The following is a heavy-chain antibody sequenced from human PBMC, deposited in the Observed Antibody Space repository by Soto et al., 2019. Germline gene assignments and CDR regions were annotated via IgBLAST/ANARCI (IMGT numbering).Heavy chain of an antibody. Sequence: QVQLVESGGGVVQPGRSLRLSCAASGFTFSSYGMHWVRQAPGKGLEWVAVIWYDGSNKYYADSVKGRFTITRDNSKNTLYLQMNSLRAEDTAVYYCAREGAVAGTDYYYGMDVCGQGTTVTVSS. D-gene: IGHD6-19*01. V-gene: IGHV3-33*01. CDR2: IWYDGSNK. CDR3: AREGAVAGTDYYYGMDV. CDR1: GFTFSSYG. J-gene: IGHJ6*02.